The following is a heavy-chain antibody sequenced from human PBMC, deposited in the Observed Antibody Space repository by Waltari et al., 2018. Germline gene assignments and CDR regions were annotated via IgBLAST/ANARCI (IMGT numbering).Heavy chain of an antibody. V-gene: IGHV4-61*01. D-gene: IGHD3-3*01. Sequence: HLQESGPGLVKPPETLSLTCTVSDGSVNSVTYYWSWIRQSPVNGLEWIGYISYSGTTKYNPSLGSRVTISIDTSRNQFSLKLRSVSAADTAVYFWAGDRYGVAEFASWGQGTLVTVSS. CDR2: ISYSGTT. J-gene: IGHJ1*01. CDR1: DGSVNSVTYY. CDR3: AGDRYGVAEFAS.